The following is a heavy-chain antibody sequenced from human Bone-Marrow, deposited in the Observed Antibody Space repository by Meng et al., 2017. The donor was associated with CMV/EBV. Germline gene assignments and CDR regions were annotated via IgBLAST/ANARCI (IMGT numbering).Heavy chain of an antibody. D-gene: IGHD6-19*01. CDR3: ARVRGWYVGWFDP. J-gene: IGHJ5*02. CDR2: IKQDGSEK. CDR1: GFTFSSYW. Sequence: GALRLSCAASGFTFSSYWMSWVRQAPGKGLEWVANIKQDGSEKYYVDSVKGRFTISRDNAKNSLYLQMNSLRAEDTAVYYCARVRGWYVGWFDPWGQGTLVTVSS. V-gene: IGHV3-7*01.